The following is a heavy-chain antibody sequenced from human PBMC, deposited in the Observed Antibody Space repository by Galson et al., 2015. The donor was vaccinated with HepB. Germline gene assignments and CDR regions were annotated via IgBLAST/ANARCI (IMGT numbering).Heavy chain of an antibody. CDR3: ARNRGGDSWDDAFDI. V-gene: IGHV4-4*07. Sequence: ETLSLTCSVSGGSISRFHWTWIRQPAGKGLEWIGRIFSSGRTTYNPSLNSRVTMSVDTFRNQFSLKMTSMTAVDTAVYFCARNRGGDSWDDAFDIWGQGTKVTVSS. D-gene: IGHD2-21*02. J-gene: IGHJ3*02. CDR1: GGSISRFH. CDR2: IFSSGRT.